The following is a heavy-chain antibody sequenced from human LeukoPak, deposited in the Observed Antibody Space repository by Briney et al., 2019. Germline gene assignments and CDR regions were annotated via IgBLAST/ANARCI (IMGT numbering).Heavy chain of an antibody. Sequence: SVKVSCKASGGTFSSYAISWVRQAPGQGLEWMGGIIPIFGTANYAQKFQGRVTITAEESTSTAYMELSSLRSEDTAVYYCARLITMVRGVIISQDAFDIWGQGTMVTVSS. D-gene: IGHD3-10*01. CDR1: GGTFSSYA. CDR2: IIPIFGTA. J-gene: IGHJ3*02. CDR3: ARLITMVRGVIISQDAFDI. V-gene: IGHV1-69*13.